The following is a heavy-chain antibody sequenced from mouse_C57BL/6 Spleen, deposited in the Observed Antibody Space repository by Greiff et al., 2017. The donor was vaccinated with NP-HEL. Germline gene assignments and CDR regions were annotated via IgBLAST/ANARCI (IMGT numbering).Heavy chain of an antibody. J-gene: IGHJ4*01. CDR2: IRSKSNNYAT. CDR3: VSSGYVTSSMDY. Sequence: DVQLVESGGGLVQPKGSLKLSCAASGFSFNTYAMNWVRQAPGKGLEWVARIRSKSNNYATYYADSVKDRFTISRDDSESMLYLQMNNLKTEDTAMYYCVSSGYVTSSMDYWGQGTSVTVSS. CDR1: GFSFNTYA. D-gene: IGHD3-2*02. V-gene: IGHV10-1*01.